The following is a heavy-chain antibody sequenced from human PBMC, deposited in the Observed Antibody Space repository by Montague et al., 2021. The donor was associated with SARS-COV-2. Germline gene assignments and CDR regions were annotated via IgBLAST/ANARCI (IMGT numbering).Heavy chain of an antibody. J-gene: IGHJ4*02. CDR2: VHYTGST. CDR1: GDSISSYY. CDR3: ARVDSSGPREY. V-gene: IGHV4-59*01. D-gene: IGHD3-22*01. Sequence: SETLSLTCEVSGDSISSYYWSWIRQSPGKGLEWIGYVHYTGSTKYTPSLKTRVTLSLDTPKNHFSLKLRSVTAADTAIYYCARVDSSGPREYWGQGILVSVSS.